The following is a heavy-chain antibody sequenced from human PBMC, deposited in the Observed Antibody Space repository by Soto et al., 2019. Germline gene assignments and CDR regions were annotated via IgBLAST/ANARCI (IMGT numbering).Heavy chain of an antibody. CDR1: GYTLTELS. CDR3: ARGTNYYGMDV. V-gene: IGHV1-24*01. J-gene: IGHJ6*02. CDR2: FDPEDGET. Sequence: ASVKVSCKVSGYTLTELSMHWVRQAPGKGLEWMGGFDPEDGETIYAQKFQGRVTITADGSTGTTYMELSSLRSEDTAVYYCARGTNYYGMDVWGQGTTVTVSS.